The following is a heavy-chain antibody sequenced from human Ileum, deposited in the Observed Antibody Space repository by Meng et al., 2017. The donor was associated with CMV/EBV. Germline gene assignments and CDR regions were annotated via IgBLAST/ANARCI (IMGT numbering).Heavy chain of an antibody. CDR3: ARDYGSGSYRHYFDY. Sequence: QMHAQVTGPRVANPLEALSLTCTVSRGAISSIDYDWGWVRQPPGKGLEWIASIHSGGGTYYNPSPKSRVTISVDTSENQFSLRLTSVTAADTAVYYCARDYGSGSYRHYFDYWGQGTLVTVSS. D-gene: IGHD3-10*01. CDR1: RGAISSIDYD. CDR2: IHSGGGT. V-gene: IGHV4-39*07. J-gene: IGHJ4*02.